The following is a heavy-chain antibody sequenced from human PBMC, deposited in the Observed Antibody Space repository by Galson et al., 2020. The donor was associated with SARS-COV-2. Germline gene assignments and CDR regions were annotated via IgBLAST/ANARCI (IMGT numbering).Heavy chain of an antibody. Sequence: GGSLRLSCAASGFTFSSYSVNWVRQAPGKGLEWVSSISSSSSYIYYADSVKGRFTISRDNAKNSLYLQMNSLRAEDTAVYYCAREYSGSYWPATDYWGQGTLVTVSS. J-gene: IGHJ4*02. CDR2: ISSSSSYI. V-gene: IGHV3-21*01. CDR3: AREYSGSYWPATDY. CDR1: GFTFSSYS. D-gene: IGHD1-26*01.